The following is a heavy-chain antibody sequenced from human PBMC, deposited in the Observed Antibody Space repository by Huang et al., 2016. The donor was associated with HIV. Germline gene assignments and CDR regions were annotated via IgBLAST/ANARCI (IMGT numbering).Heavy chain of an antibody. CDR1: GYTFTTFG. CDR2: ISPYNGMT. Sequence: QVQLVQSGTEVRKPGASVKVSCKASGYTFTTFGITWVRQAPGQGLEWMGWISPYNGMTEYEQTLRGRITMTKDTSTTTAYMELRTLTSDDTAVYYCARSYGSGNDFLDFWGQGTLVTVSS. D-gene: IGHD3-10*01. J-gene: IGHJ3*01. CDR3: ARSYGSGNDFLDF. V-gene: IGHV1-18*04.